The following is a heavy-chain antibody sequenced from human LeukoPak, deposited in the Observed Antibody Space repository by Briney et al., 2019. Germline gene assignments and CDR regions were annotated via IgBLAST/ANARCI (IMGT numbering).Heavy chain of an antibody. CDR3: ARAVAARYYYYYMDV. J-gene: IGHJ6*03. CDR1: GGSISSYY. D-gene: IGHD6-6*01. CDR2: IYYSGST. Sequence: SETPSLTCTVSGGSISSYYWSWIRQPPGKGLEWIGYIYYSGSTNYNPSLKSRVTISVDTSKNQFSLKLSSVTAADTAVYYCARAVAARYYYYYMDVWGKGTTVTVSS. V-gene: IGHV4-59*01.